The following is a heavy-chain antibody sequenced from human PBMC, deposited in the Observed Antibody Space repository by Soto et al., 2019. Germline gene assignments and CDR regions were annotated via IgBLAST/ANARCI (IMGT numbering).Heavy chain of an antibody. CDR1: GGSISSYY. D-gene: IGHD3-3*01. Sequence: SETLSLTCTVSGGSISSYYWSWIRQPPGKGLEWIGYIYYSGSTNYNPSLKSRVTISVDTSKNQFSLKLSSVTAADTAVYYCARDKEFGAAPFFDYWGQGTLVTAPQ. V-gene: IGHV4-59*01. CDR2: IYYSGST. CDR3: ARDKEFGAAPFFDY. J-gene: IGHJ4*02.